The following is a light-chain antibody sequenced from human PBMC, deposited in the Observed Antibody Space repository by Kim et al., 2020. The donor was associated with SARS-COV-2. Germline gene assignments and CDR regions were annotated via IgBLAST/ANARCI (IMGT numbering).Light chain of an antibody. Sequence: EIVLTQSPGTLSLSPGERATLSCRASQSVSYNYLAWYQQKPGQAPRLVIYAASSRATGIPDRFSGSGSGTDFTFTISRLEPEDFAVYYCQHYSDSPPWTFGQGTKVDIK. V-gene: IGKV3-20*01. CDR2: AAS. CDR1: QSVSYNY. J-gene: IGKJ1*01. CDR3: QHYSDSPPWT.